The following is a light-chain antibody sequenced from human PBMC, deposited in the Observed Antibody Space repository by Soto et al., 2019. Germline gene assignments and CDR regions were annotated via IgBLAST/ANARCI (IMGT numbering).Light chain of an antibody. CDR1: QGISYH. J-gene: IGKJ5*01. Sequence: QLTQSPSSLSASVGDRITITFRASQGISYHVAWYQQKPGKVPKLLIYGASTLQSGVPSRFSGSGSGTDFTLTISSLQPEDFATYYCQQLNTYLITFGQGTRLEIK. V-gene: IGKV1-27*01. CDR3: QQLNTYLIT. CDR2: GAS.